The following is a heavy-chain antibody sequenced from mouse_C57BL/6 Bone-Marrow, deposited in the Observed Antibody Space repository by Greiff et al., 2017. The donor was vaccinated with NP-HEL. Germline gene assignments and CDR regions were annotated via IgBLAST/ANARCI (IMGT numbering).Heavy chain of an antibody. V-gene: IGHV5-16*01. CDR2: INYDGSST. J-gene: IGHJ4*01. CDR3: ARDRGNYAMDY. Sequence: EVKLVESEGGLVQPGSSMKLSCTASGFTFSDYYMAWVRQVPEKGLEWVANINYDGSSTYYLDSLKSRFIISRDNAKNILYLQMSSLKSEDTATDYCARDRGNYAMDYWGQGTSVTVSS. D-gene: IGHD3-3*01. CDR1: GFTFSDYY.